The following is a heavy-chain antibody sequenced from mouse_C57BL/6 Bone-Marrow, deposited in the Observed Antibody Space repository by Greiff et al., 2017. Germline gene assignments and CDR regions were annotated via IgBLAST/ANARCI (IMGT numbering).Heavy chain of an antibody. V-gene: IGHV5-17*01. CDR3: ARRSHYGSMDD. J-gene: IGHJ4*01. Sequence: EVKLMESGGGLVKPGGSLKLSCAASGFTFSDYGMHWVRQAPEKGLEWVAYISSGSSTIYYADTVKGRFTISRDNAKNTLFLQRTSLRSEDTAMYYCARRSHYGSMDDWGQGTSVTVSS. D-gene: IGHD1-1*01. CDR2: ISSGSSTI. CDR1: GFTFSDYG.